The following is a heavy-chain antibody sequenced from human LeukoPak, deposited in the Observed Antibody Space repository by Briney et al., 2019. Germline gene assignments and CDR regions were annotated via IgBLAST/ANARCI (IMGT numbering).Heavy chain of an antibody. J-gene: IGHJ6*03. CDR3: ARPHYGGNYGYYYYYMDV. D-gene: IGHD4-23*01. Sequence: SETLSLTCTVSGSSISSYYWSWIRQPPGKGLEWIGYIYYSGSTNYNPSLKSRVTISVDTSKNQFSLKLSSVTAADTAVYYCARPHYGGNYGYYYYYMDVWGKGTTVTISS. V-gene: IGHV4-59*08. CDR2: IYYSGST. CDR1: GSSISSYY.